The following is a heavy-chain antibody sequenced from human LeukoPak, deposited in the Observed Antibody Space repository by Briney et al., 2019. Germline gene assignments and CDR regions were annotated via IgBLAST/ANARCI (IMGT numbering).Heavy chain of an antibody. CDR2: ISGCGGST. Sequence: PGGSLRLSCAASGFTFSSYAMSWVRQAPGKGLEWVSAISGCGGSTYYADSVKGRFTISRDNSKNTLYLQMNSLRAEDTAVYYCAKPATVTTSGYYFDYWGQGTLVTVSS. J-gene: IGHJ4*02. CDR3: AKPATVTTSGYYFDY. V-gene: IGHV3-23*01. CDR1: GFTFSSYA. D-gene: IGHD4-17*01.